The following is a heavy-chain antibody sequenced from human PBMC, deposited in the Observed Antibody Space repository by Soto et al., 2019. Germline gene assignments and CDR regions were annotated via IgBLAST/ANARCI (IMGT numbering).Heavy chain of an antibody. Sequence: PGGSLRLSCAASGFTFSSYAMSWVRQAPGKGLEWVSAISGSGGSTYYADSVKGRFTISRDNSKNTLYLQMNSLRAEDTAVYYCAKGYYYGSGSPMLYYYGMDVWGQGTTVTVSS. CDR2: ISGSGGST. V-gene: IGHV3-23*01. J-gene: IGHJ6*02. CDR1: GFTFSSYA. D-gene: IGHD3-10*01. CDR3: AKGYYYGSGSPMLYYYGMDV.